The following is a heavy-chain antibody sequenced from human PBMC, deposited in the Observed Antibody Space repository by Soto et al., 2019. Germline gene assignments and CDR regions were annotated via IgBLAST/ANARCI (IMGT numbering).Heavy chain of an antibody. Sequence: GGSLRLSCAASGFTFSSCWMSWVRQAPGKGLEWVANIKQDGSEEYYVDSVKGRFTISRDNAQNSLYLQMNSLRAEDTAVYYCARRGHDILTGYDKAFDYWGQGTLVTVSS. J-gene: IGHJ4*02. CDR3: ARRGHDILTGYDKAFDY. CDR2: IKQDGSEE. V-gene: IGHV3-7*01. D-gene: IGHD3-9*01. CDR1: GFTFSSCW.